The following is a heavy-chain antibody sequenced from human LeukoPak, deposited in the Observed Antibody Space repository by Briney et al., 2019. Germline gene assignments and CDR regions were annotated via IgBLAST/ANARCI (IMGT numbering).Heavy chain of an antibody. CDR1: GGSFSGYY. CDR2: INHSGST. D-gene: IGHD6-19*01. Sequence: PSETLSLTCAVYGGSFSGYYWSWIRQPPGKGLEWIGEINHSGSTNYNPSLKSRVTISVDTSKNQFSLKLSSVTAADTAVYYCASSGWYRPFDYWGQGTLVTVSS. CDR3: ASSGWYRPFDY. J-gene: IGHJ4*02. V-gene: IGHV4-34*01.